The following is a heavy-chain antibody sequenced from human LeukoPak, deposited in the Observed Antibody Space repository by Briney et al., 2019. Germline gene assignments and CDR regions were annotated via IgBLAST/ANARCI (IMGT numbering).Heavy chain of an antibody. CDR3: ATGLSENLRWYFGY. J-gene: IGHJ4*02. CDR2: ISVNDDST. V-gene: IGHV3-23*01. D-gene: IGHD4-23*01. CDR1: GFSFSRYA. Sequence: GGSLRLSCAASGFSFSRYAMSWVRQAPGKGLEWVSTISVNDDSTHYADSVKGRFTISRDNSKNTLYLQMNSLRAEDTAIYYCATGLSENLRWYFGYWGQGTLVTVSS.